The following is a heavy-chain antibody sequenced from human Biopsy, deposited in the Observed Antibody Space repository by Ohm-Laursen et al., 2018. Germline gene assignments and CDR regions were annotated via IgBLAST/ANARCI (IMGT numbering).Heavy chain of an antibody. Sequence: GTLSLTCAVSGGSINSDYWSWIRQPAGKGLEWIGRIHTNGDTHYSPSLKSRVTLWEDTSKNQFSLRLASVTAADTAVYYCARVISCRMYSGSSYDAFDIWGQGTMVTVSS. CDR2: IHTNGDT. CDR1: GGSINSDY. CDR3: ARVISCRMYSGSSYDAFDI. D-gene: IGHD1-26*01. V-gene: IGHV4-4*07. J-gene: IGHJ3*02.